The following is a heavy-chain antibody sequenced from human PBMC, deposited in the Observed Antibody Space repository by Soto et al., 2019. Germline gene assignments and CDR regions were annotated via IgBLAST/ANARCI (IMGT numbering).Heavy chain of an antibody. CDR1: GGTIISANW. Sequence: SETLSLTCTVSGGTIISANWWNCVRQSPGKGLEWIGHVYHSGTSNFNPSLRSRVTMSVDKSKNQFSLKVTSVTAADTAVYYCVTAFDSSGYGYFDIWGQGAKVTVS. D-gene: IGHD3-22*01. CDR3: VTAFDSSGYGYFDI. CDR2: VYHSGTS. J-gene: IGHJ3*02. V-gene: IGHV4-4*02.